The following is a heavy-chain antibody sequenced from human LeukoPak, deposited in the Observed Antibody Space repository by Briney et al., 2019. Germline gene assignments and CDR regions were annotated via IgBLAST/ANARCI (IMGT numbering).Heavy chain of an antibody. D-gene: IGHD1/OR15-1a*01. CDR1: GFNFSSYG. J-gene: IGHJ4*02. CDR2: ISYDGSTK. Sequence: PGGSLRLSCAASGFNFSSYGIHWVRQSPGKGLEWVAVISYDGSTKYYVDSVKGRFTISRDNSRNTLYLQMNSLRAEDTAVYYCAKSPVTTGLDFWGQGTLVTVSS. CDR3: AKSPVTTGLDF. V-gene: IGHV3-30*18.